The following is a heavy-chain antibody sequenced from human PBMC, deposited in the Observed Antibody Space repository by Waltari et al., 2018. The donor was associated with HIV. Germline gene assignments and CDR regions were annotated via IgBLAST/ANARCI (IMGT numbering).Heavy chain of an antibody. CDR3: ATAGSTGTTRGY. J-gene: IGHJ4*02. Sequence: EVQLVESGGGLVKPGGSLRLSCAASGFNFTNAWLSWVRQAPGKGLEWVGSIKSKSDGGTTDYAAPVKGRFTISRDDSKDTLYLQVNSLKTDDTAVYYCATAGSTGTTRGYWGQGTLVTVSS. CDR1: GFNFTNAW. D-gene: IGHD1-1*01. V-gene: IGHV3-15*01. CDR2: IKSKSDGGTT.